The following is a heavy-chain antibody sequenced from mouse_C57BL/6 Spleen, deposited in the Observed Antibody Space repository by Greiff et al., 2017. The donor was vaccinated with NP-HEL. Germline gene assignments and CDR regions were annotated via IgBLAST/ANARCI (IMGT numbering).Heavy chain of an antibody. V-gene: IGHV2-2*01. D-gene: IGHD4-1*01. CDR1: GFSLTSYG. CDR3: ARKWDGGGMDY. Sequence: QVQLKESGPGLVQPSQSLSITCTASGFSLTSYGVHWVRQSPGKGLEWLGVIWSGGSTDYNAAFISRLSISKDNTKSQVFFKMNSLQAGDTAIYCCARKWDGGGMDYWGQGTSVTVS. CDR2: IWSGGST. J-gene: IGHJ4*01.